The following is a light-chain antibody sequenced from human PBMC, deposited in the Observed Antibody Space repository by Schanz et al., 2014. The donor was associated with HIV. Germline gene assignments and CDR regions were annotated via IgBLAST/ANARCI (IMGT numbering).Light chain of an antibody. CDR1: SGSIAKDY. Sequence: NFMLTQPHSVSESPGKTVTISCTRSSGSIAKDYGQRPHQPPGSAPPTVIYEDFQRPSGVPDRFSGSIDSSSNSASLTISGLETEDEADYYCQSFDLAKPVVFGGGTKLTVL. CDR2: EDF. CDR3: QSFDLAKPVV. J-gene: IGLJ3*02. V-gene: IGLV6-57*04.